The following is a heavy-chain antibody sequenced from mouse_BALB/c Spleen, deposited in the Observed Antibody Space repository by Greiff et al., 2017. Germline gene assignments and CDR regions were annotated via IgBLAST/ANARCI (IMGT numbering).Heavy chain of an antibody. V-gene: IGHV5-17*02. CDR1: GFTFSSFG. CDR2: ISSGSSTI. CDR3: AREGNYWYFDV. J-gene: IGHJ1*01. Sequence: EVQLVESGGGLVQPGGSRKLSCAASGFTFSSFGMHWVRQAPEKGLEWVAYISSGSSTIYYADTVKGRFTIFRDNPKNTLFLQMTSLRSEDTAMYYCAREGNYWYFDVWGAVTTVSVSS. D-gene: IGHD2-1*01.